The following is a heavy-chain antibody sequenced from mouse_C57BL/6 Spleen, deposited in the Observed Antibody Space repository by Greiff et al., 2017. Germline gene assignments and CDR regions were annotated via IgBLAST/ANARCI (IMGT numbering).Heavy chain of an antibody. CDR3: ARSEEGSAWFAY. V-gene: IGHV1-69*01. CDR2: IDPSDSYT. CDR1: GYTFTSYW. Sequence: QVQLQQSGAELVMPGASVTLSCKASGYTFTSYWMHWVKQRPGQGLEWIGEIDPSDSYTNYNQKFKGKSTLTVDKSSSTAYMQLSSLTSEDSAVYYCARSEEGSAWFAYWGQGTLVTVSA. J-gene: IGHJ3*01.